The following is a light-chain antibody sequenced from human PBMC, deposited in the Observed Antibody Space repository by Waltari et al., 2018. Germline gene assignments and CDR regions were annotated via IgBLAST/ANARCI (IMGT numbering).Light chain of an antibody. CDR1: SSDIGGNF. J-gene: IGLJ1*01. CDR3: ASWHDSLSGPV. Sequence: QSLLTQPPSASGTPGQRVTISCSGSSSDIGGNFVYWYQQLQGTTPRLVIYKNNQRTYGVPVQFSASKSGTSASLGISGLRSEDEADYYCASWHDSLSGPVFGTGTRVTVL. CDR2: KNN. V-gene: IGLV1-47*01.